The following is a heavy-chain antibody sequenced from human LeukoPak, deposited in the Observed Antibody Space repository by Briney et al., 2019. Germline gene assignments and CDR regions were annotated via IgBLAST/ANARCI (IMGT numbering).Heavy chain of an antibody. CDR2: IYNSGIT. V-gene: IGHV4-59*01. D-gene: IGHD3-10*01. Sequence: SETLSLTCTVSGDSINTYYWSWIRQPPGKGLEWIGFIYNSGITNYNPSLRSRLTISVDTSKNQFSLKLSSVTAADTALYYCARGYGSGTYYFSNEYYFDYWGQGTLVTVSS. CDR1: GDSINTYY. CDR3: ARGYGSGTYYFSNEYYFDY. J-gene: IGHJ4*02.